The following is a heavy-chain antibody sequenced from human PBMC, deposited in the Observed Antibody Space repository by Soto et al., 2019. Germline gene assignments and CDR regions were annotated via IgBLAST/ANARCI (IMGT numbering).Heavy chain of an antibody. J-gene: IGHJ3*02. Sequence: GASVKVSCKASGYIFTSYYIHWVRQAPGQGLEWMGWINPFDGSRMFAQSFQGRVTMTRDTSTSTVYMEVSSLRSEDTAVYYCARERVHAFDIWGQGTMVTVSS. CDR1: GYIFTSYY. CDR2: INPFDGSR. V-gene: IGHV1-46*01. CDR3: ARERVHAFDI.